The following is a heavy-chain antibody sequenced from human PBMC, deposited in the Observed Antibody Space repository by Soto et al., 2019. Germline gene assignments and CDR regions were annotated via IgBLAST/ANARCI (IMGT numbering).Heavy chain of an antibody. J-gene: IGHJ4*02. V-gene: IGHV4-59*01. CDR3: ARDLCSGGSCYFDY. D-gene: IGHD2-15*01. CDR2: IYYSGST. CDR1: GGSISSYY. Sequence: SETLSLTCTVSGGSISSYYWSWIRQPPGKGLEWIGYIYYSGSTNCNPSLKSRVTISVDTSKNQFSLKLSSVTAADTAVYYCARDLCSGGSCYFDYWGQGTLVTVSS.